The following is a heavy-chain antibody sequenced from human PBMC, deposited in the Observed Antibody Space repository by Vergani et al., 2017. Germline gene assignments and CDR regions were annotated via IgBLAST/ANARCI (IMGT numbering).Heavy chain of an antibody. V-gene: IGHV1-69*02. Sequence: QVQLVQSGAEVKKPGSSVKVSCKASGGTFSSYTISWVRQAPGQGLEWMGRIIPILGIANYAQKFQGRVTITADKSTSTAYMELSSLRSEDTAVYYFARGRTTVTLYYYYYGMDVWGQGTTVTVSS. D-gene: IGHD4-11*01. CDR1: GGTFSSYT. J-gene: IGHJ6*02. CDR2: IIPILGIA. CDR3: ARGRTTVTLYYYYYGMDV.